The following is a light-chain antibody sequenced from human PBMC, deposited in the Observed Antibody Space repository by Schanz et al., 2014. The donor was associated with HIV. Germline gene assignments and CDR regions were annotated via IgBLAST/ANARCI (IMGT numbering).Light chain of an antibody. CDR3: GSYTTSSTLV. V-gene: IGLV2-14*03. CDR2: DVS. CDR1: SSDVGGYNY. Sequence: QSALAQPASVSGSPGQSITISCTGTSSDVGGYNYVSWYQRHPGKAPKLMIYDVSNRPSGVSNRFSGSKSAYTASLTVSGLQAEDEADYYCGSYTTSSTLVFGGGTKLTVL. J-gene: IGLJ2*01.